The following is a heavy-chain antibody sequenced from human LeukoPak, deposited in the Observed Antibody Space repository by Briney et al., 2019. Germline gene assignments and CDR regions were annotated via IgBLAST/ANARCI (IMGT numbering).Heavy chain of an antibody. D-gene: IGHD7-27*01. J-gene: IGHJ5*02. Sequence: GSSVKVSCKASGGTFSSYAISWVRQAPGQGLEWMGGIIPIFGTANYAQRFQGRVTITTDESTSTAYMELSSLRSEDTAVYYCAREVRRGSGDWFDPWGQGTLVTVSS. CDR2: IIPIFGTA. CDR1: GGTFSSYA. V-gene: IGHV1-69*05. CDR3: AREVRRGSGDWFDP.